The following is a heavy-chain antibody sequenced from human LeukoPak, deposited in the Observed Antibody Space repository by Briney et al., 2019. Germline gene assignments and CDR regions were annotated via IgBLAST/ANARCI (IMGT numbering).Heavy chain of an antibody. J-gene: IGHJ4*02. D-gene: IGHD5-12*01. CDR1: GGSISNYY. V-gene: IGHV4-59*01. Sequence: SETLSLTCTVSGGSISNYYYNWIRQPPGKGLEWIGNLYYSGRTNYNPSLKSRVTISVDTSKNQFSLKLGSVTAADTAVYYCARGRSLRGYSGYDHPPAFDYWGQGTLVTVSS. CDR3: ARGRSLRGYSGYDHPPAFDY. CDR2: LYYSGRT.